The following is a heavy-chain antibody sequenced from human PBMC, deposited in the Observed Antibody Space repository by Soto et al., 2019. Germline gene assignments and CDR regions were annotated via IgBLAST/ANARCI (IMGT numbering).Heavy chain of an antibody. V-gene: IGHV3-30*18. Sequence: QVQLVESGGGVVQPGRSLRLSCAASGFTFSSYDMHWVRQAPGKGLEWVAVLSYDGSSQYYADSVKGRFTISRDNSKNTLYLQMNSLRAEDTAVYYCAKSGGSGDFDCWGQGTLVTVSS. D-gene: IGHD3-10*01. CDR1: GFTFSSYD. CDR2: LSYDGSSQ. CDR3: AKSGGSGDFDC. J-gene: IGHJ4*02.